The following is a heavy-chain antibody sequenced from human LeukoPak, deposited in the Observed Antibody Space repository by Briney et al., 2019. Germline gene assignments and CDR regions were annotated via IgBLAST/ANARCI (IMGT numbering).Heavy chain of an antibody. D-gene: IGHD3-3*01. Sequence: SETLSLTCAVSGGSISSGGYSWSWIRRPPGKGLEWIGYIYHSGSTNYNPSLKSRVTISVDTSKNQFSLKLSSVTAADTAVYYCARFSRFTGYNWFDPWGQGTLVTVSS. V-gene: IGHV4-30-2*01. J-gene: IGHJ5*02. CDR3: ARFSRFTGYNWFDP. CDR1: GGSISSGGYS. CDR2: IYHSGST.